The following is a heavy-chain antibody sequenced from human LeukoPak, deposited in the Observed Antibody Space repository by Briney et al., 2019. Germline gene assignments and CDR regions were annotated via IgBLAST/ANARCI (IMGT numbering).Heavy chain of an antibody. Sequence: ASVKVSRKASGYTFTSYYMHWVRQAPGQGLEWMGIINPSGGSTTYAQKFQGRVTMTRDTSTSTVYMELSSLRSEDTAVYYCARDSDTAMVPKYYFDYWGQGTLVTVSS. V-gene: IGHV1-46*01. D-gene: IGHD5-18*01. CDR1: GYTFTSYY. CDR3: ARDSDTAMVPKYYFDY. J-gene: IGHJ4*02. CDR2: INPSGGST.